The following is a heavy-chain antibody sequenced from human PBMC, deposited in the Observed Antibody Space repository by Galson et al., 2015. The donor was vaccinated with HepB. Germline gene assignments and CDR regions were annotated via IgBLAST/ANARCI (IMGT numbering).Heavy chain of an antibody. CDR1: GGTFSSYA. CDR2: IILIFGTT. V-gene: IGHV1-69*06. D-gene: IGHD3-16*02. J-gene: IGHJ4*02. Sequence: SVKVSCKASGGTFSSYAISWVRQAPGQGLEWMGGIILIFGTTNYAQKFQGRVTLTADKSTSTAYMELRSLRSEDTAVYYWARLRGVWGSYRYKNDYWGQGTLVTVSS. CDR3: ARLRGVWGSYRYKNDY.